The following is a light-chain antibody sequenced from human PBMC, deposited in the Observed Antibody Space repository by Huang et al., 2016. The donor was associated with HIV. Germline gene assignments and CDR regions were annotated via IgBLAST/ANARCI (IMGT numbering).Light chain of an antibody. CDR2: DSY. V-gene: IGKV3-20*01. Sequence: EIVLTQSPGTLSVCPGERVTLACRASQSVGYSSFLAWYHQKPGQAPRLVMYDSYTRADGIPDRFRGTGSETDFTLTISALDPEDFGVYYCQYYGGSPYTFGQGTKLEIK. J-gene: IGKJ2*01. CDR3: QYYGGSPYT. CDR1: QSVGYSSF.